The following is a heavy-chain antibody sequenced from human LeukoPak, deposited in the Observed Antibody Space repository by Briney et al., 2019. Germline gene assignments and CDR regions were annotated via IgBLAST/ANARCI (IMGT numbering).Heavy chain of an antibody. Sequence: SETLSLTCTVSGGSISTYYWSWIRQPPGKGLEWIGYIYYSGNTNYNPSLKSRVTISIDTSKNHFSLKLSSVTAADTAVYYCARVGTGSFDYWGQGTLVIVSS. CDR2: IYYSGNT. D-gene: IGHD3/OR15-3a*01. CDR1: GGSISTYY. V-gene: IGHV4-59*01. CDR3: ARVGTGSFDY. J-gene: IGHJ4*02.